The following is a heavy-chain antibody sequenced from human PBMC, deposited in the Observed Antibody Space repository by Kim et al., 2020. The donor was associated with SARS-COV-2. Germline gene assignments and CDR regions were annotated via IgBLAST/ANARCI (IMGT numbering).Heavy chain of an antibody. D-gene: IGHD6-19*01. CDR3: ARDLGGRIAVAGIAPSAFDI. Sequence: SETLSLTCTVSGGSISSSSYYWGWIRQPPGKGLEWIGSIYYSGSTYYNPSLKSRVTISVDTSKNQFSLKLSSVTAADTAVYYCARDLGGRIAVAGIAPSAFDIWGQGTMVTVSS. CDR1: GGSISSSSYY. V-gene: IGHV4-39*07. CDR2: IYYSGST. J-gene: IGHJ3*02.